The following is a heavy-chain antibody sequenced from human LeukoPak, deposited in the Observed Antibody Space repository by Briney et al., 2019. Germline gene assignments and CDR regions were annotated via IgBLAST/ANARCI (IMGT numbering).Heavy chain of an antibody. CDR1: GFTFSSYW. D-gene: IGHD3-22*01. Sequence: GGSLRLSCAASGFTFSSYWMSWVHQAPGKGLEWVANIKQDGSEKYYVDSVKGRFTISRDNAKNSLYLQMNSLRAEDTAVYYCARDYYDSSGYQYYFDYWGQGTLVTVSS. J-gene: IGHJ4*02. CDR3: ARDYYDSSGYQYYFDY. V-gene: IGHV3-7*01. CDR2: IKQDGSEK.